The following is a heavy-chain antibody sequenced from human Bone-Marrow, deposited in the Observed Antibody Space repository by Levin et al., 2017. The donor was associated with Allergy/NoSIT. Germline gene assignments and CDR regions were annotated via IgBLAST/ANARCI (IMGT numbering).Heavy chain of an antibody. CDR3: ARESSGQHQHNWFDP. CDR2: VYYTGSA. V-gene: IGHV4-59*01. D-gene: IGHD3-22*01. CDR1: GDSISSSY. Sequence: SPTLSLPCTVSGDSISSSYWSWIRQPPGTGLEWIGFVYYTGSALYNPSLKSRVTMSIDTSKNQFSVRLTSLTAADTAVYYCARESSGQHQHNWFDPWGQGTLVTVSS. J-gene: IGHJ5*02.